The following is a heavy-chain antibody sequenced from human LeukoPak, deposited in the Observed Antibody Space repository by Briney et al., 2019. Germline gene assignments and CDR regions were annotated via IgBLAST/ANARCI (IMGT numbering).Heavy chain of an antibody. D-gene: IGHD5-12*01. CDR3: ARFGYSGWNLEY. Sequence: GGSLRLSRAASGFSFRDFWMTWVRQAPGKGLEWVANINQGGSVKYYVDSVKDRFTISRDDAESSLYVQMNSLRDEDTAVYYCARFGYSGWNLEYWGQGTLVTVSS. J-gene: IGHJ4*02. CDR1: GFSFRDFW. V-gene: IGHV3-7*01. CDR2: INQGGSVK.